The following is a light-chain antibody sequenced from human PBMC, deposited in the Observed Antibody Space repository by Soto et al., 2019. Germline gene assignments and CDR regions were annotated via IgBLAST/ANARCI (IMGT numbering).Light chain of an antibody. Sequence: EIVLTQSAATLSLSLGERATLSCRASQTVGGRYLAWFQQKPGQTPRLLIYGASTRAADVPDRFSGSGSGTDFSLTINRLEPEDFAVYYCLQYVSSPWTFGQGTKVEV. J-gene: IGKJ1*01. CDR3: LQYVSSPWT. CDR2: GAS. CDR1: QTVGGRY. V-gene: IGKV3-20*01.